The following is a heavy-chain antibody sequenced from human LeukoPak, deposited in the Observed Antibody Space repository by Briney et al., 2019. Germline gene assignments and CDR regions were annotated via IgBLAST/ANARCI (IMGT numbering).Heavy chain of an antibody. V-gene: IGHV4-4*07. CDR2: IYTSGST. CDR1: GGPISSYY. J-gene: IGHJ4*02. CDR3: ARGDVVVIAMD. D-gene: IGHD2-21*01. Sequence: SETLSLTCTVSGGPISSYYWSWIRQPAGKGLEWIGRIYTSGSTNYNPSLKSRVTMSVDTSKNQFSLKLSSVTAADTAAYYCARGDVVVIAMDWGQGTLVTVSS.